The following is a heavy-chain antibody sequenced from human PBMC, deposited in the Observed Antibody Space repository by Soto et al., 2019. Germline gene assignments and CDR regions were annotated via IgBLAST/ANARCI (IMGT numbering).Heavy chain of an antibody. CDR1: GGSISSAAYY. V-gene: IGHV4-31*03. Sequence: PSETLSLTCTVSGGSISSAAYYWSWIRQHPGKGLEWIGYISHSGSTYYTPSLKSRVIISADTSKNQFSVNLTFVTAADTAVYYCAREYTYGSNFFDCWGQGALVTVSS. CDR3: AREYTYGSNFFDC. J-gene: IGHJ4*02. CDR2: ISHSGST. D-gene: IGHD5-18*01.